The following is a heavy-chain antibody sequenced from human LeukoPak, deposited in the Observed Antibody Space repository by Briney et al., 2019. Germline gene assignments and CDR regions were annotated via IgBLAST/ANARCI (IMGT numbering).Heavy chain of an antibody. V-gene: IGHV3-21*01. CDR2: ISSSGTYV. D-gene: IGHD3-9*01. CDR1: GFTFGDYA. Sequence: PGGSLRLSCTASGFTFGDYAMTWVRQAPGKGLEWVSSISSSGTYVYYADSVKGRFTISRDNAKNSLSLQMNSLRADDAAVYYCARASSKQLAGYLPDGFDIWGQGTMVTVSS. CDR3: ARASSKQLAGYLPDGFDI. J-gene: IGHJ3*02.